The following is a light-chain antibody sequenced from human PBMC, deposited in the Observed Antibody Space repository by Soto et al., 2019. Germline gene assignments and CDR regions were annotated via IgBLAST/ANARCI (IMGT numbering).Light chain of an antibody. V-gene: IGKV1-5*01. CDR3: QQYNSYSET. CDR2: DAS. Sequence: EIQMTQSPSSMSASVGQSVTITCGASQSSSRWLAWYQQKQGTAPKLLIYDASSLESGVPSRFSDSGSGTEGTITISRLKTDDGATYDCQQYNSYSETFGQGTKVDI. J-gene: IGKJ1*01. CDR1: QSSSRW.